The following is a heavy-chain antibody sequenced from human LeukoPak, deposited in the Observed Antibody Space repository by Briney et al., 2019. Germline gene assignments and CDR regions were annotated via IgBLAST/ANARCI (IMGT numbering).Heavy chain of an antibody. Sequence: SETLSLTCTVSGGSISSYYWSWIRQPPGKGLEGIGYIYYSGSANYNPSLKSRVTISVDTSKNQFSLKLSSVTAADTAVYYCATVGAPYGMDVWGQGTTVTVSS. CDR1: GGSISSYY. D-gene: IGHD3-10*01. CDR3: ATVGAPYGMDV. J-gene: IGHJ6*02. V-gene: IGHV4-59*01. CDR2: IYYSGSA.